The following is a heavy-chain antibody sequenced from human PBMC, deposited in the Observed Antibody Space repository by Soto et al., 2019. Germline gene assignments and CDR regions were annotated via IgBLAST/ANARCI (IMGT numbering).Heavy chain of an antibody. CDR1: GGTFSSYA. CDR3: TKSRRSVLMVYGFGGMDV. V-gene: IGHV1-69*13. Sequence: GASVKVSCKASGGTFSSYAISWVRQAPGQGLEWMGGIIPIFGTANYAQKFQGRVTITADESTSTAYMELSSLRGEDTAVYFCTKSRRSVLMVYGFGGMDVWGRGTTVTVSS. J-gene: IGHJ6*02. CDR2: IIPIFGTA. D-gene: IGHD2-8*01.